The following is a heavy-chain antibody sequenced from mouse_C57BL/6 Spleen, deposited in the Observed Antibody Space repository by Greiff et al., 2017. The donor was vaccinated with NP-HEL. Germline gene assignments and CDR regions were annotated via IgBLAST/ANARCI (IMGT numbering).Heavy chain of an antibody. CDR1: GYSFTGYY. Sequence: EVKLQQSGPELVKPGASVKISCKASGYSFTGYYMHWVKQSHGNILDWIGYIYPYNGVSSYNQKFKGKATLTVDKSSSTAYMELRSPTSEDSAVYYCARGNYDGYYYYAMDYWGQGTSVTVSS. CDR3: ARGNYDGYYYYAMDY. V-gene: IGHV1-31*01. CDR2: IYPYNGVS. J-gene: IGHJ4*01. D-gene: IGHD2-3*01.